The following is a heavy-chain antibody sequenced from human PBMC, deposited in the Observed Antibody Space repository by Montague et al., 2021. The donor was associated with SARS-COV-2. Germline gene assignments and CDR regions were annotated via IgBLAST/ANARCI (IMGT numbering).Heavy chain of an antibody. CDR3: PRIGGDCSSDSCYADR. Sequence: SETLSLTCAVSGASTNSNSYYWSWIRQPPGKGLDWIGSFYYTGXTXYTXXXKXRVTISGDTSKNQSSLKRTSVTAADTAVYYCPRIGGDCSSDSCYADRWGQGTVVTASS. D-gene: IGHD2-21*01. V-gene: IGHV4-39*01. CDR1: GASTNSNSYY. CDR2: FYYTGXT. J-gene: IGHJ4*02.